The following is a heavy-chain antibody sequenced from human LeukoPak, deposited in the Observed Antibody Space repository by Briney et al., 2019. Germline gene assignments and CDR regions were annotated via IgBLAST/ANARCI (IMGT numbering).Heavy chain of an antibody. V-gene: IGHV3-30-3*01. CDR1: GFTFSSYA. CDR3: AKVMPPGRIRFYSYYMDV. J-gene: IGHJ6*03. Sequence: QPGRSLRLSCAASGFTFSSYAMHWVRQAPGKGLEWVAVISYDGSNKYYADSVKGRFTISRDNSKNTLYLQMNSLRAEDTAVYYCAKVMPPGRIRFYSYYMDVWGRGTTVTVS. D-gene: IGHD2-15*01. CDR2: ISYDGSNK.